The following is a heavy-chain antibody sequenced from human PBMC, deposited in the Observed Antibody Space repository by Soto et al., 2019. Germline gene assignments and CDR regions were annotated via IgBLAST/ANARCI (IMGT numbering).Heavy chain of an antibody. D-gene: IGHD3-22*01. V-gene: IGHV3-30-3*01. CDR3: AKYYDSSGYYYGYFDY. CDR2: ISYDGSTK. Sequence: GGSLRLSCAASGFTFSSFSLHWVRQAPGKGLVWLALISYDGSTKYNADSVKGRFTISRDNAKNTLYLQMNSLRPEDTAVYYCAKYYDSSGYYYGYFDYWGQGTLVTVSS. J-gene: IGHJ4*02. CDR1: GFTFSSFS.